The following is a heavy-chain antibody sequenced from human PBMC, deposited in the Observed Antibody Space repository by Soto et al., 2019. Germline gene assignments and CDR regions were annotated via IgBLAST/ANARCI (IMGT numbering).Heavy chain of an antibody. CDR2: ISGSGGST. CDR3: AKDALPDYYDSSGYSYDY. V-gene: IGHV3-23*01. Sequence: RLSLRLSCAASGFTFSSYAMSWVRQAPGKVLEWVSAISGSGGSTYYADSVKGRFTISRDNSKNTLYLQMNSLRAEDTAVYYCAKDALPDYYDSSGYSYDYWGQGTLVTVSS. CDR1: GFTFSSYA. D-gene: IGHD3-22*01. J-gene: IGHJ4*02.